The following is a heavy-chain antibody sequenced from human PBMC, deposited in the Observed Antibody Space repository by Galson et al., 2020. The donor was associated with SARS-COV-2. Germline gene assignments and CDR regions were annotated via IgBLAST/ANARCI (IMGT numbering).Heavy chain of an antibody. D-gene: IGHD2-21*02. J-gene: IGHJ4*02. CDR1: GFTFRNFA. V-gene: IGHV3-23*01. Sequence: GESLKISCAASGFTFRNFAMTWVRQAPGKGLEWVSAIHGSGANTYYADSVRGRFTISRDNSQNTLYLQLNRLRAEDTALYYCARQIPYCGGDCYSPLDCWGQGTLVTVSS. CDR3: ARQIPYCGGDCYSPLDC. CDR2: IHGSGANT.